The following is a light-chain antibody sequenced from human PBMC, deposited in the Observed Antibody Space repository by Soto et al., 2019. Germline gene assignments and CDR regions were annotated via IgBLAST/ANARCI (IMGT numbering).Light chain of an antibody. CDR1: QSISSF. V-gene: IGKV1-39*01. J-gene: IGKJ1*01. CDR2: AAS. Sequence: IHVAQSPCSLSVILRARVPITCLTSQSISSFLNWYQQKPGKAPKLLIYAASTLQNEVPSRFSGSGSGTDFTLIISSLQPEDFATYYCQQSYNTPRTFGQGTKVDIK. CDR3: QQSYNTPRT.